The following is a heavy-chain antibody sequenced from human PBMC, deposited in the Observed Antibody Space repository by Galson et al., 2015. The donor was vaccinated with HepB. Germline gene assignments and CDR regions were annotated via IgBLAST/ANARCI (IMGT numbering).Heavy chain of an antibody. V-gene: IGHV3-21*01. CDR3: ARVGSGYPQYYFDY. D-gene: IGHD3-3*01. J-gene: IGHJ4*02. CDR1: GFTFSSYS. Sequence: SLRLSCAASGFTFSSYSMNWVRQAPGKGLEWVSSISSSSSYIYYADSVKGRFTISRDNAKNSLYLQMNSLRAEDTAVYYCARVGSGYPQYYFDYWGQGTLVTVSS. CDR2: ISSSSSYI.